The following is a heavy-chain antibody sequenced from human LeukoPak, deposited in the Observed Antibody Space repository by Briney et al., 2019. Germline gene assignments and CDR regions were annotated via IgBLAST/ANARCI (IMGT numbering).Heavy chain of an antibody. D-gene: IGHD5-24*01. V-gene: IGHV3-33*01. CDR2: IWYDGSNK. Sequence: GGSLRLSCAASGFTFSSYGMHWVRQAPGKGLEWVAVIWYDGSNKYYADSVKGRFTISRDNSKSTLYLQMNSLRAEDTAVYYCARDGRRDGYNLKYWGQGTLVTVSS. CDR3: ARDGRRDGYNLKY. J-gene: IGHJ4*02. CDR1: GFTFSSYG.